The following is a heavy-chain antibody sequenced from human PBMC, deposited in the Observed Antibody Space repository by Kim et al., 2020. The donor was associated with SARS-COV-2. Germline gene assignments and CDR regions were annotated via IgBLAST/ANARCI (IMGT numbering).Heavy chain of an antibody. D-gene: IGHD2-21*02. CDR2: ISGSSNKT. CDR1: GFTFNTYA. CDR3: AKDQSVLTGAVSGGFYGMDV. J-gene: IGHJ6*02. Sequence: GGSLRLSCEASGFTFNTYAMNWVRQAPGKGLEWVSAISGSSNKTYYADSVKGRFTISRDNSKNTLFVQMNSLRAEDTAVYYCAKDQSVLTGAVSGGFYGMDVWGQGTTVTVSS. V-gene: IGHV3-23*01.